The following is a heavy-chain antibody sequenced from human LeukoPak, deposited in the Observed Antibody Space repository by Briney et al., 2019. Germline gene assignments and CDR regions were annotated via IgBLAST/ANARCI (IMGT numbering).Heavy chain of an antibody. Sequence: SETLSLTCTVSGGSLSSYYWSWIRQPPGKGLEGIGYIYYSGSTNCNPSLKSRVTISVDTSKNQFSLKLSSVTAADTAVYYCARFTMVRGVHFDYWGQGTLVTVSS. J-gene: IGHJ4*02. V-gene: IGHV4-59*01. CDR1: GGSLSSYY. CDR2: IYYSGST. CDR3: ARFTMVRGVHFDY. D-gene: IGHD3-10*01.